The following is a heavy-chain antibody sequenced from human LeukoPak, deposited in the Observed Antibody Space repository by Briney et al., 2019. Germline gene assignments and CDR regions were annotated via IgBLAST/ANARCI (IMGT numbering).Heavy chain of an antibody. D-gene: IGHD3-22*01. CDR1: GFTFSSYW. V-gene: IGHV3-7*01. J-gene: IGHJ4*02. CDR2: IRQDGSVQ. CDR3: ARGMKRRSYYYDSSGYYYY. Sequence: QTGGSLRLSCAASGFTFSSYWMSWVRQAPGKGLEWVANIRQDGSVQNYVDSVKGRFTISRDNPKNSVYLQMSSLRAEDTAVYYCARGMKRRSYYYDSSGYYYYWGQGTLVTVSS.